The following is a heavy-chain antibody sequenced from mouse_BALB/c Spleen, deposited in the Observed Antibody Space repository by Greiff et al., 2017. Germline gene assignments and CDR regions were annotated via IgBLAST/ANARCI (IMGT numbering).Heavy chain of an antibody. J-gene: IGHJ4*01. V-gene: IGHV2-2*02. D-gene: IGHD1-1*01. Sequence: VQLQQSGPGLVAPSQSLSITCTVSGFSLTSYGVHWVRQSPGKGLEWLGVIWSGGSTDYNAAFISRLSISKDNSKSQVFFKMNSLQANDTAIYYCARKRNYYGSSRDYYAMDYWGQGTSVTVSA. CDR3: ARKRNYYGSSRDYYAMDY. CDR1: GFSLTSYG. CDR2: IWSGGST.